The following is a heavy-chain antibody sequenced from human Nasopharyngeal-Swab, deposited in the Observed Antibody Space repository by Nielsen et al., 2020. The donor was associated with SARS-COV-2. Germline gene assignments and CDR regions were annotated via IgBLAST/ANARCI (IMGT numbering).Heavy chain of an antibody. V-gene: IGHV3-9*01. CDR2: INWNSGRK. D-gene: IGHD5-18*01. CDR1: GFTFDDYT. Sequence: SLKISCAASGFTFDDYTMHWVRQAPGKGLEWVSGINWNSGRKGYAESVQGRFTISRDNARNSLYLQMNSLRAEDTALYYCAKARRTDTYGFESFDYWGQGTLVTVSS. J-gene: IGHJ4*02. CDR3: AKARRTDTYGFESFDY.